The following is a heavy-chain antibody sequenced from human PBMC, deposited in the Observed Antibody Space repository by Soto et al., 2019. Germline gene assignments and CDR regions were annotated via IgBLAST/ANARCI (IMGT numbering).Heavy chain of an antibody. V-gene: IGHV3-23*01. CDR3: HVALRRDYYGMDV. CDR2: ISDSGGTT. J-gene: IGHJ6*02. Sequence: EVQLLESGGGLVQPGGSLRLSCAASGFTFSTYAMSWVRQAPGKGLEWVSGISDSGGTTYYADSVKGRFTISRDNSKDTLHLQMNNLRGEDTALYYCHVALRRDYYGMDVWGQGTTVTVSS. CDR1: GFTFSTYA. D-gene: IGHD2-21*01.